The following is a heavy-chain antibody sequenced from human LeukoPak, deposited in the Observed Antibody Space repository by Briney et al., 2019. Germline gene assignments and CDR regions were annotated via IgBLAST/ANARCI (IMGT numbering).Heavy chain of an antibody. D-gene: IGHD3-3*01. CDR3: ARSLSEWLLDY. Sequence: SETLSLTCAVYGGSFSGYYWSWIRQPPGKGLEWIGEINHSGSTNYNPSLKSRVTISVDTSKNQFSLKLSSVTAADTAVYHCARSLSEWLLDYWGQGTLVTVSS. CDR2: INHSGST. J-gene: IGHJ4*02. CDR1: GGSFSGYY. V-gene: IGHV4-34*01.